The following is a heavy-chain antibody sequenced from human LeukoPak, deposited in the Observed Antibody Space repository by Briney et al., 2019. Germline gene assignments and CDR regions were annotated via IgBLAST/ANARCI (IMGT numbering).Heavy chain of an antibody. Sequence: PGGSLRRSCAASGFTFSSYSMHCVRQAPGKGLEWVTVISYDGSNKYYADSVKGRFTISRDNSKTTLYLQMNSLRAEDTAVYYCAKTTPLFTFGGVQAYFDYWGQGTLVTVSS. V-gene: IGHV3-30*18. CDR2: ISYDGSNK. CDR1: GFTFSSYS. J-gene: IGHJ4*02. CDR3: AKTTPLFTFGGVQAYFDY. D-gene: IGHD3-16*01.